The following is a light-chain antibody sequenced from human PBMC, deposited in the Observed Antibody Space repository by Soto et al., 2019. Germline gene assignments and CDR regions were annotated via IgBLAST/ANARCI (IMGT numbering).Light chain of an antibody. V-gene: IGLV2-11*01. CDR1: RNEVGGYNY. J-gene: IGLJ1*01. CDR2: DVS. Sequence: QAVLTQPRPMSGSPGQSVTISCTGTRNEVGGYNYVSWYQQHSGKAPKLMIYDVSKRPSGVPDRFSGSKSGNTASLTISGLQAEDEADYYCCSYAGSYTSFGTGTKVTVL. CDR3: CSYAGSYTS.